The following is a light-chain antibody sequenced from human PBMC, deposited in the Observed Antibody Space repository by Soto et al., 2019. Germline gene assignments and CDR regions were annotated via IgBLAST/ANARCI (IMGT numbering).Light chain of an antibody. J-gene: IGLJ1*01. CDR1: SSDVGGYNY. CDR2: EVS. CDR3: SSYAGINLGV. Sequence: QSALTQPPSASGSPGQSVTISCTGTSSDVGGYNYVSWYQQHPGKAPKLMIYEVSKRPSGVPDRFSGSKSGNTASLTVSGLQAEDEADYYFSSYAGINLGVFGTGTKLTVL. V-gene: IGLV2-8*01.